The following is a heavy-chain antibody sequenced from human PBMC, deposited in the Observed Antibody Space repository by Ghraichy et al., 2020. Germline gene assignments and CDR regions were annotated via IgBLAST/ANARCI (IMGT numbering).Heavy chain of an antibody. J-gene: IGHJ4*02. CDR2: TYYRSKCYN. Sequence: SETLSLTCAISGDSVTSNSTAWNWIRQSPSRGREWLGRTYYRSKCYNDYAVSVKSRITINPDTSKNQFSLQLNSVTPEDTAVYYCARDPISGVWGLSSVYFDYGGQGTLVTVSS. V-gene: IGHV6-1*01. D-gene: IGHD3-16*01. CDR3: ARDPISGVWGLSSVYFDY. CDR1: GDSVTSNSTA.